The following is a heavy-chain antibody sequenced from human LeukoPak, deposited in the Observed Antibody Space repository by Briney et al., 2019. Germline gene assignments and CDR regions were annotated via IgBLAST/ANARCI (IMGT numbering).Heavy chain of an antibody. V-gene: IGHV3-11*04. J-gene: IGHJ3*02. CDR1: GFTFSDYY. Sequence: GGSLRLSCAASGFTFSDYYISWIRQAAGKGLEWVSYISSSGSTIYYADSVKGRFTISRDNAKNSLYLQMNSLRAEDTAVYYCARDAYYDSSGYGWVDIWGQGTMVTVSS. CDR3: ARDAYYDSSGYGWVDI. D-gene: IGHD3-22*01. CDR2: ISSSGSTI.